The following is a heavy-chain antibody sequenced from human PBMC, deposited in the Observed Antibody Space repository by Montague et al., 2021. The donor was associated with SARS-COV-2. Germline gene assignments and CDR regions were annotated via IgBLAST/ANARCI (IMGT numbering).Heavy chain of an antibody. V-gene: IGHV4-34*01. Sequence: SETLSLTCAVSSGSFRGYYWGWIRQPPGKGLEWIGEINHSGSTTYNPSXXSRVSISVDTSNKQFSLNVTSVTAADTAVDYCARLGAITLVRGITKADFSNNGMDVWGQGTTVTVSS. CDR2: INHSGST. D-gene: IGHD3-10*01. CDR1: SGSFRGYY. CDR3: ARLGAITLVRGITKADFSNNGMDV. J-gene: IGHJ6*02.